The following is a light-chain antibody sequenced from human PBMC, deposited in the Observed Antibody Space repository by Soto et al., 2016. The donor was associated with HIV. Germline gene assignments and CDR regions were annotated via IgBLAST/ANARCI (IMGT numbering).Light chain of an antibody. CDR2: DDD. CDR1: DIGSKS. Sequence: SYELPQPPSVSVAPGKTARITCGGDDIGSKSVHWYQQKPGQAPVLVVYDDDDRPSGIPERFSGSSSGNTATLTISRVEAGDEADYFCQVWDGASDHVVFGGGTRLAVL. V-gene: IGLV3-21*03. J-gene: IGLJ2*01. CDR3: QVWDGASDHVV.